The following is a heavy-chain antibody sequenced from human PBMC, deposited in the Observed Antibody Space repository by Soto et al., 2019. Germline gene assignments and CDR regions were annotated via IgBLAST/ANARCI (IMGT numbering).Heavy chain of an antibody. CDR1: GGTFSSYT. CDR3: ARGEAGAQH. V-gene: IGHV1-69*02. Sequence: QVQLVQSGAEVKKPGSSVTVSCKASGGTFSSYTISWVRQAPGQGLEWMGRITPILGIANYAQKFQGRVTITADKSTSTAYMGLSSLMSEDTAVYYCARGEAGAQHWGQGTLVTVSS. J-gene: IGHJ1*01. CDR2: ITPILGIA.